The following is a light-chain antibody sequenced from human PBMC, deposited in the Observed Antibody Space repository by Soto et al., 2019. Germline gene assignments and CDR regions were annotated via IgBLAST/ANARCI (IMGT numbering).Light chain of an antibody. V-gene: IGKV1-39*01. CDR3: QQSYSTPGIT. Sequence: TQSPGTLSLSPGARATLSCRACQSVSSSYLAWYQQKPGKAPKLVIYAASSLQSGVPSRFSGSGSGTDFTLTISSLQPEDFATYYCQQSYSTPGITFGQGTRLEI. CDR1: QSVSSSY. CDR2: AAS. J-gene: IGKJ5*01.